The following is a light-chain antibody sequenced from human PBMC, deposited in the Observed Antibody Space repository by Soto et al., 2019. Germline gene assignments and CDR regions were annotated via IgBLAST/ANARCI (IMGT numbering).Light chain of an antibody. CDR2: AAS. CDR1: QTVSRY. Sequence: DIQLTQSPSSLSASVGDTVTITCRASQTVSRYLNWYQQKSGTAPKLLIYAASTLHTGVPSRFSGRGSGTDFTLTINNLQREDFADYFCQNYNSAPITFGQGTRLEI. CDR3: QNYNSAPIT. J-gene: IGKJ5*01. V-gene: IGKV1-39*01.